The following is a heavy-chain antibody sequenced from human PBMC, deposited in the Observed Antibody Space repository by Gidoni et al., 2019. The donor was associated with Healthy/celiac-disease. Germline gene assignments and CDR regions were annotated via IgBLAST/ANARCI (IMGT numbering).Heavy chain of an antibody. Sequence: EVPLLESGGGLVQPGWSLRLSCAASGFTLSSYAMSWVRPAPGKGLEWVSAISCSGCSTYYADSVKVRFTISRDNSKNTLYLQMNSLRAEDTAVYYCAKEVEGLERAFDIWGQGTMVTVSS. CDR2: ISCSGCST. CDR1: GFTLSSYA. D-gene: IGHD1-1*01. J-gene: IGHJ3*02. CDR3: AKEVEGLERAFDI. V-gene: IGHV3-23*01.